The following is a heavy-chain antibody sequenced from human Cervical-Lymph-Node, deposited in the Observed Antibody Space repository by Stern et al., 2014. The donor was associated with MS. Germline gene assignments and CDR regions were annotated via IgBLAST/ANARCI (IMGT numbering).Heavy chain of an antibody. CDR3: AKDIAMVNMYYFDY. J-gene: IGHJ4*02. CDR1: GFTFDDYA. D-gene: IGHD5-18*01. CDR2: ISWNSGTI. Sequence: EVHLVESGGGLVQPGRSLRLSCAASGFTFDDYAMHWVRQAPGKGLEWVSGISWNSGTIGYADSVKGRFTISRDNAKNSLYLQMNSLRAEDTALYYCAKDIAMVNMYYFDYWGQGTLVTVSS. V-gene: IGHV3-9*01.